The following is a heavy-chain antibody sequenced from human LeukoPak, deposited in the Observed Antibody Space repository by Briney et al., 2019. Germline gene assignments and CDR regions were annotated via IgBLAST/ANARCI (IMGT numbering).Heavy chain of an antibody. D-gene: IGHD3-10*01. CDR3: ARSYLWFGEIRSPTNWFDP. V-gene: IGHV4-38-2*02. CDR1: GYSISSGYY. CDR2: FYHSGSN. Sequence: KASETLSFTCTVSGYSISSGYYWGWIRQPPGKGMEWIGSFYHSGSNYYNPQLKSRVTISVDTSKNQFSLKVSSVTAADTAVYYCARSYLWFGEIRSPTNWFDPWGQGTLVTVSS. J-gene: IGHJ5*02.